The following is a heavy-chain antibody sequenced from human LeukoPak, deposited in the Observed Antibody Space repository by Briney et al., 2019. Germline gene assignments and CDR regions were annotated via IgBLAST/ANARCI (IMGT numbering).Heavy chain of an antibody. D-gene: IGHD2-2*01. CDR3: ATHCSSTSCSLATFDI. J-gene: IGHJ3*02. CDR2: INSDGSDI. Sequence: GGSLRLSCAASGFTFSNYCMHWVRQAPGKGLVWVSHINSDGSDINYADSVKGRFTTSRDNARTSLYLQMNSLRAEDTALYYCATHCSSTSCSLATFDIWGQGTMVTVSS. CDR1: GFTFSNYC. V-gene: IGHV3-74*01.